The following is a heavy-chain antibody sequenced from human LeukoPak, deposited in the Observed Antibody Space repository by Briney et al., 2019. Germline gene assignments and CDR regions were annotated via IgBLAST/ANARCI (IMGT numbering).Heavy chain of an antibody. D-gene: IGHD6-13*01. CDR3: ATYPKSSSSWYGSYFDY. V-gene: IGHV1-24*01. CDR2: FDPEDGDT. J-gene: IGHJ4*02. Sequence: GASVKVSCKVSGYTHTELSMHWVRQAPGKGLEWMGGFDPEDGDTIYAQKFQGRVTMTEDTSTDTAYMELSSLRSEDTAVYYCATYPKSSSSWYGSYFDYWGQGTLVTVSS. CDR1: GYTHTELS.